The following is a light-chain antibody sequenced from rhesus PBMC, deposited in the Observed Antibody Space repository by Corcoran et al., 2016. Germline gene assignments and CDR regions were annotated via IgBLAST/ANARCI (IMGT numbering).Light chain of an antibody. CDR1: QSISSW. CDR2: KAS. V-gene: IGKV1-22*01. CDR3: QQYSSSPWT. J-gene: IGKJ1*01. Sequence: DIQMTQSPSSLSASVGDTVTITCRASQSISSWLAWYQQQPGKAPKLLIYKASRLQSGVPSRFSGSGSGTDFTLTISSLQSEDFATYYCQQYSSSPWTFGQGTKVEIK.